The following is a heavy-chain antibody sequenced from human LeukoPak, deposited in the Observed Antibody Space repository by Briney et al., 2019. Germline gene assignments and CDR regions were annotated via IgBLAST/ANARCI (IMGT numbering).Heavy chain of an antibody. CDR3: ARDTAEYYYGSSGPQGYDY. V-gene: IGHV1-18*01. Sequence: ASVKVSCKASGGTFSSYAISWVRQAPGQGLEWMGWISAYNGNTNYAQKLQGRVTMTTDTSTSTAYMELRSLRSDDTAVYYCARDTAEYYYGSSGPQGYDYWGQGTLVTVSS. CDR1: GGTFSSYA. CDR2: ISAYNGNT. J-gene: IGHJ4*02. D-gene: IGHD3-22*01.